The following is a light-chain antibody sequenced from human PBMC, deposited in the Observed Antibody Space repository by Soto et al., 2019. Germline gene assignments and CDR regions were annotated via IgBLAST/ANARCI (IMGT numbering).Light chain of an antibody. V-gene: IGLV2-8*01. J-gene: IGLJ1*01. CDR2: EVN. CDR1: RSDVGAYKY. CDR3: SSYAGNNNLYV. Sequence: QSALTQPPSASGSPGQSVTISCTGTRSDVGAYKYVSWYQRHPGKAPKLIIYEVNKRPSGVPDRFSGSKSGNTASLTVSGLQADDEADYYCSSYAGNNNLYVFGTGTKLTVL.